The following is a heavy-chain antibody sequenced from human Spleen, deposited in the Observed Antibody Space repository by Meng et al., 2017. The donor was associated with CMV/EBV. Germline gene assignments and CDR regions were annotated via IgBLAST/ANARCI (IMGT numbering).Heavy chain of an antibody. Sequence: GNYYWNRIRQPRAKVLEWIGFDTCNGDSNSNPSLKSRVTSSIDKYSTQFALHLTSVTAADTAVYYCARIPKWRIGPSTWGQGTLVTVSS. CDR3: ARIPKWRIGPST. V-gene: IGHV4-61*01. J-gene: IGHJ4*02. CDR2: DTCNGDS. CDR1: GNYY. D-gene: IGHD5-12*01.